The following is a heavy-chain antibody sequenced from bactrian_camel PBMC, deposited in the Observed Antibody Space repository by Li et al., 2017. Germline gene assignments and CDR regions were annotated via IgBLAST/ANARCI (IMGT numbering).Heavy chain of an antibody. CDR3: VRGVYGAISTFGY. J-gene: IGHJ6*01. CDR2: ISATGART. V-gene: IGHV3S36*01. CDR1: GFAFDTKA. D-gene: IGHD6*01. Sequence: VQLVESGGGLVQPGGSLTLSCVASGFAFDTKAMSWVRQAPGKGLEWVSGISATGARTFYSNSVKGRSTISRDNANNMVYLELNSLNTEDTAMYYCVRGVYGAISTFGYWGQGTQVTVS.